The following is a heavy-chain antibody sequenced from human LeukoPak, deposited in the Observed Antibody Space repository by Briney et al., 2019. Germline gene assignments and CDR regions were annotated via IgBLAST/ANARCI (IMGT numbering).Heavy chain of an antibody. Sequence: GESLQISCKGSGYSFTSYWIGWVRPMPGKGLEWMGIIYPGDSDTRYSPSFQGQVTISADKSISTAYLQWSSLKASDTAMYYCARPAYGSGSYYAFDYWGQGTLVTVSS. V-gene: IGHV5-51*01. D-gene: IGHD3-10*01. J-gene: IGHJ4*02. CDR2: IYPGDSDT. CDR3: ARPAYGSGSYYAFDY. CDR1: GYSFTSYW.